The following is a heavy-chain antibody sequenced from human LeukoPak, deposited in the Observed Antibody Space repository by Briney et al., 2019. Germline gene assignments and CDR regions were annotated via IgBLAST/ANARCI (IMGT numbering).Heavy chain of an antibody. J-gene: IGHJ4*02. CDR2: IYPGDSDT. V-gene: IGHV5-51*01. Sequence: GESLKISCKGSGYSFTTYWIGWVRQMPGKGLEWMGIIYPGDSDTRYSPSFQGQVTISADKSISTAYLQWSTLRASDSAMYYCARREWFGVDYWGQGTLVTVSS. D-gene: IGHD3-10*01. CDR3: ARREWFGVDY. CDR1: GYSFTTYW.